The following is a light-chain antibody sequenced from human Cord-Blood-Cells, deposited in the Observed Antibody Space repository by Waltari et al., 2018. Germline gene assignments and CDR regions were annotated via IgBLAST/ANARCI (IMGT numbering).Light chain of an antibody. J-gene: IGLJ3*02. CDR2: VDG. Sequence: YVLTQPPSASVAPGKTARVTCGGNNIGSKSGHWYHQKPGEAPVLVVYVDGDRPSGIPGRFSGSHPGNTATMPRSRVEAGDEADCYCQVWDSSSDFWVFVGGTKLTVL. CDR3: QVWDSSSDFWV. V-gene: IGLV3-21*03. CDR1: NIGSKS.